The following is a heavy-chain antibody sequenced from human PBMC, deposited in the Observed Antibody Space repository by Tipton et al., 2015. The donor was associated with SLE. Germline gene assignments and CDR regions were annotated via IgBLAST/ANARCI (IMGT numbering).Heavy chain of an antibody. Sequence: TLSLTCAVSGGSISSGGYSWSWIRQPPGKGLEWIGYIYHSGSTNYNPSLKSRVTISVDTSKNQFSLKLSSVTAADTAVYYCASQYSGSFDAFDIWGQGTMVTVSS. CDR2: IYHSGST. J-gene: IGHJ3*02. V-gene: IGHV4-30-2*02. CDR3: ASQYSGSFDAFDI. CDR1: GGSISSGGYS. D-gene: IGHD1-26*01.